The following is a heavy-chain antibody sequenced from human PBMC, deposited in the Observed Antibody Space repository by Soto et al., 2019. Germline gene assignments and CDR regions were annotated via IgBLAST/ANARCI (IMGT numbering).Heavy chain of an antibody. CDR1: GFTFSSYG. V-gene: IGHV3-30*18. D-gene: IGHD2-2*01. CDR3: AKDLVVVPDAYNWFDP. J-gene: IGHJ5*02. CDR2: ISYDGSNK. Sequence: QVQLVESGGGVVQPGRSLRLSCAASGFTFSSYGMHWVRQAPGKGLEWVAVISYDGSNKYYADSVKGRFTISRDNSKNTLYLQMNSLRAEDTAVYYCAKDLVVVPDAYNWFDPWGQGTLVTVSS.